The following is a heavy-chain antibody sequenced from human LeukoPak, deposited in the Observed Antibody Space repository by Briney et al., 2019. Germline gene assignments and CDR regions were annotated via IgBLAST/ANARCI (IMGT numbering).Heavy chain of an antibody. D-gene: IGHD6-19*01. CDR2: ISSSSSYI. J-gene: IGHJ4*02. Sequence: GGSLRLSCAASGLTFSSYTMNWVRQAPGKGLEWVSSISSSSSYISYADSMKGRFTISRDNAKNSLYLQMNSLRAEDTAVYYCARGPYSSGWFDYWGQGTLVTVSS. CDR1: GLTFSSYT. CDR3: ARGPYSSGWFDY. V-gene: IGHV3-21*01.